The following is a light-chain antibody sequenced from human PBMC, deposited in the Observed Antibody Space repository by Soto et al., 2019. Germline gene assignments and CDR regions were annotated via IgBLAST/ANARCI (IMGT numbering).Light chain of an antibody. J-gene: IGKJ4*01. Sequence: ETVLTQSPATLSLSPGERATLSCRASQSVSSYLAWYQQKPGQAPRLLIYDASNRATGIPARFSGSGSGTDFTLTISSLEPEDLAVYDCQPRSNWITFGGGTKVEIK. CDR2: DAS. CDR1: QSVSSY. CDR3: QPRSNWIT. V-gene: IGKV3-11*01.